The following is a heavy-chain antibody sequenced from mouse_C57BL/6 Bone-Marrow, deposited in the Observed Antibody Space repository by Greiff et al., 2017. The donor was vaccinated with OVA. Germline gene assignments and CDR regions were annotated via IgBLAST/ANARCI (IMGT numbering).Heavy chain of an antibody. CDR3: ARDRVGCLPYFDY. Sequence: DVMLVESGGGLVKPGGSLKLSCAASGFTFSSYAMSWVRQTPEKRLEWVATISDGGSYTYYPDNVKGRFTISRDNAKNNLYLQMSHLKSEDTAMYYCARDRVGCLPYFDYWGQGTTLTVSS. V-gene: IGHV5-4*01. CDR2: ISDGGSYT. J-gene: IGHJ2*01. CDR1: GFTFSSYA. D-gene: IGHD3-1*01.